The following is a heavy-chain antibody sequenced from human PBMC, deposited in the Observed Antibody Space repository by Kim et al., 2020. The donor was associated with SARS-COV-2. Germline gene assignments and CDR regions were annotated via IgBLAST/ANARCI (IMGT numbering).Heavy chain of an antibody. Sequence: ASVKVSCKASGYTFTSYGISWVRQAPGQGLEWMGWISAYNGNTNYAQKLQGRVTMTTDTSTSTAYMELRSLRSDDTAVYYCARVGEAYYYYYYGMDVWGQGTTVTVSS. D-gene: IGHD3-16*01. CDR2: ISAYNGNT. J-gene: IGHJ6*02. V-gene: IGHV1-18*04. CDR1: GYTFTSYG. CDR3: ARVGEAYYYYYYGMDV.